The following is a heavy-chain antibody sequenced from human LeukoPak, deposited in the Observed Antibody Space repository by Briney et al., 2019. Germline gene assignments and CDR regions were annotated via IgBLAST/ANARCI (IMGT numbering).Heavy chain of an antibody. Sequence: GVSLRLSGASSVFTLSMYERNGGRQAPGKGRASVSYISSSGSTIYYADSVKGRFTISRDNAKNSLYLQMTTVRAEDTAVYYCARDARLRSFDWFYQGPAYYFDYWGQGTLVTVSS. CDR2: ISSSGSTI. V-gene: IGHV3-48*03. J-gene: IGHJ4*02. CDR3: ARDARLRSFDWFYQGPAYYFDY. CDR1: VFTLSMYE. D-gene: IGHD3-9*01.